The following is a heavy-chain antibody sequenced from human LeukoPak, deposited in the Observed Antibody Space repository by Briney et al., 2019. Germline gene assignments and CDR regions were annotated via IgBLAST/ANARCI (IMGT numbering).Heavy chain of an antibody. Sequence: SETLSLTCTVSGGSINSGGYYWSWIRQHPGKGLEWIGYIYYSGSTYYNPSLKSRVTISVDTSKNQFSLKLSSVTAADTAVYYCAREGVAAAGTSFGWFDPWGQGTLVTVSS. J-gene: IGHJ5*02. CDR2: IYYSGST. D-gene: IGHD6-13*01. CDR1: GGSINSGGYY. CDR3: AREGVAAAGTSFGWFDP. V-gene: IGHV4-31*03.